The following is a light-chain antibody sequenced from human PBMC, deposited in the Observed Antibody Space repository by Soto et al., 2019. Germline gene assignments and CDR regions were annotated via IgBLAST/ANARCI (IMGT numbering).Light chain of an antibody. Sequence: MTQSPATLSVSPGERVTLSCRASQSVRSNLAWYQQKPGKAPALLIYGASTLQSGVPSRFSGSGSGTEFTLTITSLQPEDVATYYCQKYGSAPRTFGPGTKVEI. J-gene: IGKJ1*01. CDR3: QKYGSAPRT. CDR2: GAS. CDR1: QSVRSN. V-gene: IGKV1-27*01.